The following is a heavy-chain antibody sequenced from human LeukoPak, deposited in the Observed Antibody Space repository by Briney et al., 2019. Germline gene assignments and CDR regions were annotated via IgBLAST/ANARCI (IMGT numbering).Heavy chain of an antibody. Sequence: PSETLSLTCTVSGGSISSYYWSWIRQPAGKGLEWIGRIYTSGSTNYNPSLKSRVTMSVDTSKNQFSLKLSSVTAADTAVYYCARGGTRSIYCSSTSCKNYMDVWGKGTTVTVSS. J-gene: IGHJ6*03. CDR2: IYTSGST. CDR3: ARGGTRSIYCSSTSCKNYMDV. V-gene: IGHV4-4*07. CDR1: GGSISSYY. D-gene: IGHD2-2*01.